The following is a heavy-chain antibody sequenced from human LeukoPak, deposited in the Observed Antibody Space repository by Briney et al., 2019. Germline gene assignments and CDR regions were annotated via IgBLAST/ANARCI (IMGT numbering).Heavy chain of an antibody. CDR3: ARDHYGSGSPYYYYGMDV. D-gene: IGHD3-10*01. V-gene: IGHV3-21*01. Sequence: PGGSLRLSCAVSGFSFSSYSMNWVRQAPGKGLEWVSSISSSSSYIYYADSVKGRFTISRDNAKNSLYLQMNSLRAEDTAVYYCARDHYGSGSPYYYYGMDVWGQGTTVTVSS. CDR2: ISSSSSYI. CDR1: GFSFSSYS. J-gene: IGHJ6*02.